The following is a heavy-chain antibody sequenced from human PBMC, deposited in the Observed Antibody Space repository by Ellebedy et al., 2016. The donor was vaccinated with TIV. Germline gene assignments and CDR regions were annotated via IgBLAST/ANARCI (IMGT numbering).Heavy chain of an antibody. CDR3: ARDLGIAAAGRGLQY. Sequence: GESLKISCAASGFTFSSYSMNWVRQAPGKGLEWVSSISSSSSYIYYADSVKGRFTISRDNAKNSLYLQMNSLRAEDTAVYYCARDLGIAAAGRGLQYWGQGTLVTVSS. CDR1: GFTFSSYS. J-gene: IGHJ4*02. CDR2: ISSSSSYI. V-gene: IGHV3-21*01. D-gene: IGHD6-13*01.